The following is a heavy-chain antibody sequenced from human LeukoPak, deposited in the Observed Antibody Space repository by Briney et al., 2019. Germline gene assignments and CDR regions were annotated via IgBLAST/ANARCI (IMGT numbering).Heavy chain of an antibody. V-gene: IGHV3-23*01. D-gene: IGHD4-17*01. CDR3: AKGRGTTVTSAANY. CDR2: ISGSNDNT. Sequence: GGSLRLSCAASGFTFSNYAMSWVRQAPGKGLEWVSSISGSNDNTYYADSVKDRFTISRDNSKNTLSLQMNSLRAEDTAVYYCAKGRGTTVTSAANYWGQGTLVTVSS. CDR1: GFTFSNYA. J-gene: IGHJ4*02.